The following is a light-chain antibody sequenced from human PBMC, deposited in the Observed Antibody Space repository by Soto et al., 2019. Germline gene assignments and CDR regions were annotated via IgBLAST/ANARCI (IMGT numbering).Light chain of an antibody. Sequence: QPVLTQSPSASASLGASVKLICTLSSGHSSYAIAWHQQQPEKGPRCLMKLNSDGSHSKGDGIPDRFSGSSSGAERYLTISSLQSEDEADYYCQTWGTGIQVFGTGTKLTVL. CDR1: SGHSSYA. J-gene: IGLJ1*01. CDR3: QTWGTGIQV. V-gene: IGLV4-69*01. CDR2: LNSDGSH.